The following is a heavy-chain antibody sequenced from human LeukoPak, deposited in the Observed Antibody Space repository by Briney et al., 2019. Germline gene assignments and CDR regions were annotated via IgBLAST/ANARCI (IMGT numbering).Heavy chain of an antibody. Sequence: SETLSLTCAVYGGSFSGYYWSWIRHPPGKGLELIGEINHSGSTNYNPSLKSRVTISVDTSKNQFSLKLSSVTAADTAVYYCASAFYDYIWGSYRFSPITYFDYWGQGTLVTVSS. CDR1: GGSFSGYY. V-gene: IGHV4-34*01. CDR3: ASAFYDYIWGSYRFSPITYFDY. D-gene: IGHD3-16*02. CDR2: INHSGST. J-gene: IGHJ4*02.